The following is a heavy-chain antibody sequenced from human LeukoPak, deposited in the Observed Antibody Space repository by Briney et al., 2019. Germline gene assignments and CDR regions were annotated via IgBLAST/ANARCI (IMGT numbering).Heavy chain of an antibody. V-gene: IGHV4-59*01. CDR3: ARDHYYDSSYFDY. CDR1: GGSISSYY. D-gene: IGHD3-22*01. CDR2: IYYSGST. Sequence: PSETLSLTCTVSGGSISSYYWSWIRQPPGKGLEWIGYIYYSGSTNYNPSLKSRVTISVDTSKNQFSLKLSSVTAEDTAVYYCARDHYYDSSYFDYWGQGTLVTVSS. J-gene: IGHJ4*02.